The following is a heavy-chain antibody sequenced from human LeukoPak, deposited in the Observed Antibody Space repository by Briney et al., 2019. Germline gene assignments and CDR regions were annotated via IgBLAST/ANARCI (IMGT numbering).Heavy chain of an antibody. CDR1: GFTFGDHA. D-gene: IGHD5-18*01. CDR3: TRGPIHLWLYDGVDV. J-gene: IGHJ6*02. V-gene: IGHV3-49*04. Sequence: PWGSLRLSCTAFGFTFGDHAMSWVRQAPGKGLEWVGFIRSKAYRGTTEYAASVKGRFTISRDDSRSIAYLQMNSLNTKDTAVYYCTRGPIHLWLYDGVDVWGQGTTVIVSS. CDR2: IRSKAYRGTT.